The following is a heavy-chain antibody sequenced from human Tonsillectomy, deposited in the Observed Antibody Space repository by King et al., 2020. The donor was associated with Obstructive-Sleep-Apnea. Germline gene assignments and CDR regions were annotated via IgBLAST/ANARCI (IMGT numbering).Heavy chain of an antibody. CDR1: GFTFRTFS. J-gene: IGHJ2*01. CDR3: ARLVDDYGDYVNWYFDL. D-gene: IGHD4-17*01. CDR2: ISSDGSTK. Sequence: VQLVESGGGLVQPGGSLRLSCVASGFTFRTFSMNLVRQAPGRGLEWVSHISSDGSTKYYADSVKGRFSNSRDNAKNSLYLQMNSLRDEDTAVYYCARLVDDYGDYVNWYFDLWGRGTRVTVSS. V-gene: IGHV3-48*02.